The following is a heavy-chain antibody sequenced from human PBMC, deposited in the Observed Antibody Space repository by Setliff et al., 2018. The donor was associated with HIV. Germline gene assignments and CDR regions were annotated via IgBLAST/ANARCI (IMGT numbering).Heavy chain of an antibody. CDR2: ISTYSDET. CDR1: GYTFTTYG. D-gene: IGHD6-13*01. Sequence: ASVKVSCKPSGYTFTTYGLSWVRQAPGQGLEWMGWISTYSDETSSSQNLQGRLTMTTDTSTGTAYMELRSLRSDDTAVYYCARESCSSWYNVVCGMDVWGQGTTVTVSS. CDR3: ARESCSSWYNVVCGMDV. V-gene: IGHV1-18*01. J-gene: IGHJ6*02.